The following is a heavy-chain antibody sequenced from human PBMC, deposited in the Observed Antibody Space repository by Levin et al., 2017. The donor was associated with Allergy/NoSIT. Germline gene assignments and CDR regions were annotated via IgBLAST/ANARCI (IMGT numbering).Heavy chain of an antibody. D-gene: IGHD3-16*01. J-gene: IGHJ6*03. V-gene: IGHV4-34*01. Sequence: SETLSLTCAVYGGSFSGYYWSWIRQPPGKGLEWIGEINHSGSTNYNPSLKSRVTISVDTSKNQFSLKLSSVTAADTAVYYCARGHGGYDYVWGNIRYYYYMDVWGKGTTVTVSS. CDR1: GGSFSGYY. CDR2: INHSGST. CDR3: ARGHGGYDYVWGNIRYYYYMDV.